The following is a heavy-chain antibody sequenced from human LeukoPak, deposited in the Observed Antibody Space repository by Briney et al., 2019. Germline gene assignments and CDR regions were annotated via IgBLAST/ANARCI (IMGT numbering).Heavy chain of an antibody. CDR2: IYSGGST. CDR1: GFTVSSNY. J-gene: IGHJ4*02. CDR3: AKVGAVAPSIDY. D-gene: IGHD6-19*01. V-gene: IGHV3-53*01. Sequence: GGSLRLSCAASGFTVSSNYMSWVRQAPGKGLEWVSVIYSGGSTYYADSVKGRFTISRDNSKNTLYLQMNSLRAEDTAVYYCAKVGAVAPSIDYWGQGTLVTVSS.